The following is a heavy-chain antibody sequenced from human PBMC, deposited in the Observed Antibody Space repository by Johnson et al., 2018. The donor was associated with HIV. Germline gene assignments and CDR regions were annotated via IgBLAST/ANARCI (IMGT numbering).Heavy chain of an antibody. CDR2: IYSGGNT. V-gene: IGHV3-53*01. D-gene: IGHD3-22*01. CDR1: GFTFDDYG. CDR3: ARESDSSGYYSDAFDI. Sequence: EVQLVESGGGLIQPGGSLRLYCAASGFTFDDYGMSWVRQAPGTGLEWVSLIYSGGNTYYADSVKGRFTISRDNAKNSLYLQMNSLRAEDTAVYYCARESDSSGYYSDAFDIWGQGTMVTVSS. J-gene: IGHJ3*02.